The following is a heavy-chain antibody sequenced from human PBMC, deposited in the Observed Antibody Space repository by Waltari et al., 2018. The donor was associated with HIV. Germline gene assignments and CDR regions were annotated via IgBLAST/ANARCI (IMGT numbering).Heavy chain of an antibody. J-gene: IGHJ6*02. V-gene: IGHV4-61*02. CDR1: GGSISSTSYY. Sequence: QVQLQESGPGLVKPSQTLSLTCTVSGGSISSTSYYWKWVRQPAGKGLEVIGRIYNSGSTNYNPSLKSRVTISEDMSRNQLSLKLSSVTAADTAVYYCARGVLGTRCYYYHYFGMDVWGQGTTVTVSS. CDR3: ARGVLGTRCYYYHYFGMDV. D-gene: IGHD7-27*01. CDR2: IYNSGST.